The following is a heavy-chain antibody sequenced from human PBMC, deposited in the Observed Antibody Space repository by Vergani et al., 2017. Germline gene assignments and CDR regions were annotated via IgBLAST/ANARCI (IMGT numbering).Heavy chain of an antibody. J-gene: IGHJ4*02. D-gene: IGHD1-26*01. CDR2: LTGGGGST. V-gene: IGHV3-23*01. CDR3: VKDAGSYENFFDS. CDR1: GFTFSTYA. Sequence: EVQLLESGGSLKQPGGSVRLSCAASGFTFSTYAMHWVRQAPGKGLEWVSALTGGGGSTYYADSFKGSFIISRYNSRDTLYLQMNSLRPEDTATYYCVKDAGSYENFFDSWGQGTLVTVSS.